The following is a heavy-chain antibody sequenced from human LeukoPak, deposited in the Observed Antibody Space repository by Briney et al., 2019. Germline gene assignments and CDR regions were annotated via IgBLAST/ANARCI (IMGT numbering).Heavy chain of an antibody. Sequence: GGSLRLSCAASGFTFSSYGMHWVRQAPGKGLERVAVISYDGSNKYYADSVKGRFTISRDNSKNTLYLQMNSLRAEDTAVYYCAKPHYYDSSGYYSEYFQHWGQGTLVTVSS. CDR2: ISYDGSNK. D-gene: IGHD3-22*01. CDR1: GFTFSSYG. V-gene: IGHV3-30*18. J-gene: IGHJ1*01. CDR3: AKPHYYDSSGYYSEYFQH.